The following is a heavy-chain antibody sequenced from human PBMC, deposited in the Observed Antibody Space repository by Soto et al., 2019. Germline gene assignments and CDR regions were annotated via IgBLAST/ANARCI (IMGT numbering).Heavy chain of an antibody. J-gene: IGHJ4*02. Sequence: PSETLSLTCAVSGGSISSSNWWSWVRQPPGKGLEWIGEIYHSGSTNYNPSLKSRVTISVDKSKNQFSLKLSSVTAADTAVYYCARYRGYRPYYFDYWGQGTLVTVSS. D-gene: IGHD2-15*01. CDR2: IYHSGST. CDR3: ARYRGYRPYYFDY. V-gene: IGHV4-4*02. CDR1: GGSISSSNW.